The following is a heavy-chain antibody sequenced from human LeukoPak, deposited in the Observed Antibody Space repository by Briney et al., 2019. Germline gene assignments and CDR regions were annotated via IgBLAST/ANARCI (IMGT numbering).Heavy chain of an antibody. CDR3: ARDMTTTPGAYDY. D-gene: IGHD4-11*01. J-gene: IGHJ4*02. V-gene: IGHV4-34*01. CDR1: GGSFTGYY. CDR2: ISHAGST. Sequence: PSETLSLTCAVSGGSFTGYYWSWIRQSPGKGLEWIGEISHAGSTTYNPSLKSRVIISLDTSKNHVSLSLSSLTAADTAVYYCARDMTTTPGAYDYWSQGALVTVSS.